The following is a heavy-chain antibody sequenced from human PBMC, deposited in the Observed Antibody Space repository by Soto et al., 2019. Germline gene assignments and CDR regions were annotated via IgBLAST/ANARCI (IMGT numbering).Heavy chain of an antibody. CDR2: ISGSGGTT. Sequence: GGSLRLSCAASGFTFSNYAMSWVRQAPGRGLEWVSAISGSGGTTYNADSVKGRFTTSRDNSKNTLYLQMDSLRAEDTAVYYCAKFFVGTGGSSGWPWYFDHWGQGTLVTVSS. D-gene: IGHD6-25*01. J-gene: IGHJ4*02. V-gene: IGHV3-23*01. CDR1: GFTFSNYA. CDR3: AKFFVGTGGSSGWPWYFDH.